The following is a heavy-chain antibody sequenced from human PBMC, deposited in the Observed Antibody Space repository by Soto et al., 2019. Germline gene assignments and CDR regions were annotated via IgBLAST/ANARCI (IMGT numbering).Heavy chain of an antibody. CDR3: AREDSGGYLFDS. CDR2: IYYSGST. D-gene: IGHD3-22*01. CDR1: GGSISSYY. J-gene: IGHJ4*02. V-gene: IGHV4-59*01. Sequence: LSLTCTVSGGSISSYYWSWIRQPPGKGLEWIGYIYYSGSTNYNPSLKSRVTISVDTSKNQFSQKLSPVTAADPSGYYCAREDSGGYLFDSWGQGTLVNVSS.